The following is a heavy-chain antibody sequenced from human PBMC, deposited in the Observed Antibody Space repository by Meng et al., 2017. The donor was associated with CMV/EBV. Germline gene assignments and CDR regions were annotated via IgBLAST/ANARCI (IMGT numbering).Heavy chain of an antibody. CDR3: ARDRYCSSTSCHHHSPYGMDV. CDR1: GGTFSSYA. CDR2: IIPILGIA. V-gene: IGHV1-69*10. J-gene: IGHJ6*02. Sequence: SVKFSCKASGGTFSSYAISWVRQAPGQGLEWMGGIIPILGIANYAQKFQGRVTITADKSTSTAYMELSSLRSEDTAVYYCARDRYCSSTSCHHHSPYGMDVWGQGTTVTVSS. D-gene: IGHD2-2*01.